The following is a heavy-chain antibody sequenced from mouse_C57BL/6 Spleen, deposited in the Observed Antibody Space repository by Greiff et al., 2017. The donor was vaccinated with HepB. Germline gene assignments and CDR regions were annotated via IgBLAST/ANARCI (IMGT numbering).Heavy chain of an antibody. CDR1: GYAFSSSW. J-gene: IGHJ4*01. V-gene: IGHV1-82*01. Sequence: QVQLKQSGPELVKPVASVKISCKASGYAFSSSWMNWVKQRPGKGLEWIGRIYPGDGDTNYNGKFKGKATLTADKSSSTAYMQLSSLTSEDSAVYFCARWRYAMDYWGQGTSVTVSS. CDR3: ARWRYAMDY. CDR2: IYPGDGDT.